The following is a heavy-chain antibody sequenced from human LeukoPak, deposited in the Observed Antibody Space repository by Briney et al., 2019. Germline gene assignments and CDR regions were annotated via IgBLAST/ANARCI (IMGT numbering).Heavy chain of an antibody. CDR1: GFTFSTNA. CDR3: AKGGGDYDPGSFDY. Sequence: PGGSLRLSCAASGFTFSTNAMHWVRQAPGKGLEWVSAISGSGGSTYYADSVKGRFTISRDNSKNTLYLQMNSLRAEDTAVYYCAKGGGDYDPGSFDYWGQGTLVTVSS. CDR2: ISGSGGST. J-gene: IGHJ4*02. V-gene: IGHV3-23*01. D-gene: IGHD4-17*01.